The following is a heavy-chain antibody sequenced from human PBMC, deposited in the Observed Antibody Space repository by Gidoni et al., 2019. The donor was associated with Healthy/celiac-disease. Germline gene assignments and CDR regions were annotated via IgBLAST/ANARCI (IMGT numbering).Heavy chain of an antibody. CDR3: ARSITMIVVAPFDY. Sequence: EVQLVESGGGLVQTGGSLRLSCAASGFTFSSYWMSWVRQAPGKGLEWVANIKQDGSEKYYVDSVKGRFTISRDNAKNSLYLQMNSLRAEDTAVYYCARSITMIVVAPFDYWGQGTLVTVSS. CDR1: GFTFSSYW. D-gene: IGHD3-22*01. CDR2: IKQDGSEK. V-gene: IGHV3-7*01. J-gene: IGHJ4*02.